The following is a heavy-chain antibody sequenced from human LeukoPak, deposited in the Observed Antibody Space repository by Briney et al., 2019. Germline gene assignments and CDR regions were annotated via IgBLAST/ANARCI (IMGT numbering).Heavy chain of an antibody. D-gene: IGHD2-15*01. CDR1: GYTFTSYA. J-gene: IGHJ6*02. Sequence: ASVKVSCKASGYTFTSYAMNWVRQAPGQGLEWMGIINPTGGSTNYAQKFEGRVTMTRDTSTSTVYMELGGLRSEDTAVYYCARERYCSGGNCFVTYYYGMDVWGQGTTVTVSS. V-gene: IGHV1-46*01. CDR3: ARERYCSGGNCFVTYYYGMDV. CDR2: INPTGGST.